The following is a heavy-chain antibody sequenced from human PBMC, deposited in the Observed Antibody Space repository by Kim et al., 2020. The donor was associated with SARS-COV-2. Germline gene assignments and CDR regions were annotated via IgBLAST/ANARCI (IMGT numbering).Heavy chain of an antibody. J-gene: IGHJ5*02. V-gene: IGHV3-74*01. CDR1: GFSFSSSW. CDR3: ARDASYPFAA. CDR2: INSSRSST. Sequence: GGSLRLSCAASGFSFSSSWMHWVRQAPGKGLEWVSRINSSRSSTSYADSMKGRFTISRDNAKNTLYLQMNSLRAEDTAVYFCARDASYPFAAWGQGTPVT.